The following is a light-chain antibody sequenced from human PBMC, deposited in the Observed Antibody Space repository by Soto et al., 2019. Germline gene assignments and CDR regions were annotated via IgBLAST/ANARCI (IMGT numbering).Light chain of an antibody. CDR2: NTN. V-gene: IGLV1-44*01. J-gene: IGLJ2*01. CDR3: ATWDDSLSGVV. CDR1: SSNIGGHA. Sequence: QSVLTQPPSASGAPGQRFTISCSGSSSNIGGHAVSWYQQLPGAAPNLLIYNTNQRPSGVPDRFSGSRSGTSASLVISGLPSEDEGDFYCATWDDSLSGVVFGGGTKLTVL.